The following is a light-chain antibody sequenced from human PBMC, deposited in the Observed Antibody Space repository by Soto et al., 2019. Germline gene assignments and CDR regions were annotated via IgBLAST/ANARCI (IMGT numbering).Light chain of an antibody. Sequence: QSVLTQSPSASASLGTSVKLTCTLSSGHSTFAIAWHQQQADKGPRYLMKLNSDGSHTRGDGIPDRFSGSSSGAERYLTISGLQSEDEAEYYCQTWGTGIRVFGGGTQLTVL. J-gene: IGLJ2*01. CDR2: LNSDGSH. CDR1: SGHSTFA. CDR3: QTWGTGIRV. V-gene: IGLV4-69*01.